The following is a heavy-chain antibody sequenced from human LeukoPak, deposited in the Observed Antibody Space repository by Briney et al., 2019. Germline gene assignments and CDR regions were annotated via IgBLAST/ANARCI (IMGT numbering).Heavy chain of an antibody. J-gene: IGHJ4*02. CDR3: ARVLTVAAYDY. D-gene: IGHD3-9*01. Sequence: PGGSLRLSCAASGFTFSNCWMRWVRQAPGKGLEWVANIKEDGSEKYYVDSVKGRFTISRDNAKKLLCLQMNSLRVEDTAVYYCARVLTVAAYDYWGQGTLVTVSS. CDR1: GFTFSNCW. CDR2: IKEDGSEK. V-gene: IGHV3-7*01.